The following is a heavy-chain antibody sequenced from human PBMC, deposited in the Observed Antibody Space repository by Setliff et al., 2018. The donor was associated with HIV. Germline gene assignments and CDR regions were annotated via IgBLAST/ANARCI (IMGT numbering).Heavy chain of an antibody. D-gene: IGHD4-17*01. Sequence: ASVKVSCKASGYTFINYAINWVRQAPGQGLEWMGWVNTHTGSPTYAQVFTGRFVFSVDTSITTAYLEITSLKAEDTAVYYCVRALYGDYGGDLNWLDPWGQGTLVTVSS. V-gene: IGHV7-4-1*02. J-gene: IGHJ5*02. CDR1: GYTFINYA. CDR2: VNTHTGSP. CDR3: VRALYGDYGGDLNWLDP.